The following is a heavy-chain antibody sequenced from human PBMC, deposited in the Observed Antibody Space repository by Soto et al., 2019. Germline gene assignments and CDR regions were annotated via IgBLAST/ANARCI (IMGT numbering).Heavy chain of an antibody. J-gene: IGHJ4*02. V-gene: IGHV3-33*01. Sequence: QVQLVESGGGVVQPGRSLRLSCAASGFTFSSYGMHWVRQAPGKGLEWVAVIWYDGSNKYYADSVKGRFTISRDNSKNTLYLQMNSLRAEDTAVYYYAREGVPRRRQYYFDYWGQGTLVTVSS. CDR3: AREGVPRRRQYYFDY. CDR2: IWYDGSNK. D-gene: IGHD3-16*01. CDR1: GFTFSSYG.